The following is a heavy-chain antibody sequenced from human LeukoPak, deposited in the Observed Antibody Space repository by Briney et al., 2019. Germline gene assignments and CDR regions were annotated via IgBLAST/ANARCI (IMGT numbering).Heavy chain of an antibody. CDR2: IIPIFGTA. J-gene: IGHJ4*02. Sequence: GSSVKVSCKASGGTFSSYAISWVRQAPGQGLEWMGGIIPIFGTANYAQKFQGRVTITADESTSTAYMELSSLRSEDTAVYYCARGPSHYYGSGHLSSHYFDYWGQGTLVTVSS. CDR3: ARGPSHYYGSGHLSSHYFDY. D-gene: IGHD3-10*01. CDR1: GGTFSSYA. V-gene: IGHV1-69*01.